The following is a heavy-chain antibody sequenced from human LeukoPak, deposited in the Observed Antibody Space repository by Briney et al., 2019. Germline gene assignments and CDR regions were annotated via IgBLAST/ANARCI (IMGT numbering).Heavy chain of an antibody. J-gene: IGHJ4*01. D-gene: IGHD6-13*01. Sequence: PGGSLRLACAASGFTFSSYGMHWVRQAPGKGLEWVAVIWYDGSNKYYADSVKGRFTISRDNSKNTLYLQMNSLRAEDTAVYCGASIAGDQKYDWCHGTLVTVSS. V-gene: IGHV3-33*01. CDR2: IWYDGSNK. CDR3: ASIAGDQKYD. CDR1: GFTFSSYG.